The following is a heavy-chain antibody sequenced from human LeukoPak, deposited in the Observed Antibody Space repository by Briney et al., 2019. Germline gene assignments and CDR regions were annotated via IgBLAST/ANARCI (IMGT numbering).Heavy chain of an antibody. Sequence: GGSLRLSCAASGFTVSTNYMSWVRQAPGKGLEWVSAIYSGGNTYYADSVKGRFTISRDNSMNTLYLQMNSLRAEDTAVYYCARDQDSGSFIFDYWGQGTLVTVSS. V-gene: IGHV3-53*01. J-gene: IGHJ4*02. CDR3: ARDQDSGSFIFDY. CDR2: IYSGGNT. D-gene: IGHD1-26*01. CDR1: GFTVSTNY.